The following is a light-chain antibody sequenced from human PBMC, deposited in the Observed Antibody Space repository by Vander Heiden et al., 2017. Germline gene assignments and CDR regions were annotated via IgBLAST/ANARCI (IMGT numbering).Light chain of an antibody. CDR2: IAS. Sequence: DIQMTQSPSSLSATVGDRVTITCRASQNISDYLHWYQHKPGKAPKLLIYIASTLQSGVPSRFSGSGSGTDFTLTIDSLQTEEFASYYCQQSYSAPHFGQGTRLEIK. V-gene: IGKV1-39*01. CDR1: QNISDY. CDR3: QQSYSAPH. J-gene: IGKJ5*01.